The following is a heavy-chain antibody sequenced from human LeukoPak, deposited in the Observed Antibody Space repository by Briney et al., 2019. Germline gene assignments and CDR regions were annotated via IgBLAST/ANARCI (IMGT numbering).Heavy chain of an antibody. CDR2: IRSKANSYAT. J-gene: IGHJ4*02. CDR3: ARDEGDYGGNNDY. CDR1: GFTFSGSA. D-gene: IGHD4-17*01. V-gene: IGHV3-73*01. Sequence: PGGSLRLSCAASGFTFSGSAMHWVRQASGKGLEWVGRIRSKANSYATAYAASVKGRFTISRDDSKNTAYLQMNSLKTEDTAVYYCARDEGDYGGNNDYWGQGTLVTVSS.